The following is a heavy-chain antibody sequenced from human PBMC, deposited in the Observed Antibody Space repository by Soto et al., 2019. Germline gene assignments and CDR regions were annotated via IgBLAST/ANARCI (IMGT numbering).Heavy chain of an antibody. Sequence: QVQLQQWGAGLLKPSETLSLTCAVYGGSFSGYYWSWIRQPPGKGLEWIGEINHSGSTNYNPSLKSRVTISVDTAKNQFSLKLSSVTAADTAVYYCARGPKYSRGWYNPGAHRLRGSYYFDYGGQGTLVTVAS. CDR3: ARGPKYSRGWYNPGAHRLRGSYYFDY. CDR1: GGSFSGYY. D-gene: IGHD6-19*01. J-gene: IGHJ4*02. V-gene: IGHV4-34*01. CDR2: INHSGST.